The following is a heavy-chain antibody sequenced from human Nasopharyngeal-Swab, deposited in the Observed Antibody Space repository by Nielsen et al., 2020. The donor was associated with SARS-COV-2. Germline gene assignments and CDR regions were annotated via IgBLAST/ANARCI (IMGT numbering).Heavy chain of an antibody. CDR2: ISGSGDISGSGGST. CDR1: GYSFRTYG. Sequence: GGSLRLSCVASGYSFRTYGMSWVRQAPGKGLEWVAAISGSGDISGSGGSTYYADSVKGRFSISRDNSKNTLDLQMNSLRAEDTAVYYCAKLGDYWGQGMLVTVSS. V-gene: IGHV3-23*01. J-gene: IGHJ4*02. CDR3: AKLGDY.